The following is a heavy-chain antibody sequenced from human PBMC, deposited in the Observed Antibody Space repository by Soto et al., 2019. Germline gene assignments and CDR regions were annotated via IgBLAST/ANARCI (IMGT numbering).Heavy chain of an antibody. CDR1: GVTFSSYE. J-gene: IGHJ6*02. D-gene: IGHD2-2*02. V-gene: IGHV3-48*03. CDR2: ISSSGSTI. Sequence: GGSLRLSCGAYGVTFSSYEMNGVRQAPVKGLEWVSYISSSGSTIYYADSVKGRFTISRDNAKNSLYLQMNSLRAEDTAVYYCASYTEIPTSLHLYYYYYGMDVWGQGTTVTVSS. CDR3: ASYTEIPTSLHLYYYYYGMDV.